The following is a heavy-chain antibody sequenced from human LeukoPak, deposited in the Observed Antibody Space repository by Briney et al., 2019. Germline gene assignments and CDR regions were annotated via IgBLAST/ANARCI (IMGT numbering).Heavy chain of an antibody. CDR2: ISGSGGST. Sequence: GGSLRLSCAASGFTFSSYGMSWVRQAPGKGLEWVSAISGSGGSTYYADSVKGRFTISRDNAKNSLYLQMNSLRAEDTAVYYCARDGDSSGYYTVDAFDIWGQGTMVTVSS. D-gene: IGHD3-22*01. CDR1: GFTFSSYG. CDR3: ARDGDSSGYYTVDAFDI. J-gene: IGHJ3*02. V-gene: IGHV3-23*01.